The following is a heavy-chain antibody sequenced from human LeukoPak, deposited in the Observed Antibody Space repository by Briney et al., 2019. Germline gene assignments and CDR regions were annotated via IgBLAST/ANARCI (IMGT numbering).Heavy chain of an antibody. CDR2: ISGSGGST. J-gene: IGHJ4*02. CDR3: AKGDIVATIPAFDY. Sequence: GGSLRLSCVASGFTFSSYAVNWVRQAPGKGLEWVSAISGSGGSTYYADSVKGRFTISRDNSKNTLYLQMNSLRAEDTAVYYCAKGDIVATIPAFDYWGQGTLVTVSS. V-gene: IGHV3-23*01. CDR1: GFTFSSYA. D-gene: IGHD5-12*01.